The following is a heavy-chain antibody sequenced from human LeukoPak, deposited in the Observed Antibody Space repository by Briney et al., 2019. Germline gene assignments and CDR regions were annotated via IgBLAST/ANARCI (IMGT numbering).Heavy chain of an antibody. Sequence: ASVKVSCKASGFTFTSYGFSWVRQAPGQGLEWVGWISGYNGNTNYAQKLQGRVTMNTDTSTSTAHMELRSLISDDTAIYYCARVSSSWYYFDYWGQGTLVTVSS. CDR1: GFTFTSYG. V-gene: IGHV1-18*01. CDR3: ARVSSSWYYFDY. J-gene: IGHJ4*02. CDR2: ISGYNGNT. D-gene: IGHD6-13*01.